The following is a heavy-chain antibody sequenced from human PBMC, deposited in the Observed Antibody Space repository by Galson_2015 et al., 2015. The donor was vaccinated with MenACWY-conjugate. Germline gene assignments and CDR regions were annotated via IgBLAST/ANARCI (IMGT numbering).Heavy chain of an antibody. J-gene: IGHJ3*02. V-gene: IGHV3-53*01. CDR3: ARYVDRTFGVVGADDAFDI. D-gene: IGHD3-3*01. CDR1: GFTVTSDY. CDR2: IYSGGTT. Sequence: SLRFSCAASGFTVTSDYMTWVRQAPGKGLECVSIIYSGGTTYYADSVKGRFTISRDIPKNTLFLQMNSLRAEDTAVYYCARYVDRTFGVVGADDAFDIWGQGTMVTVSA.